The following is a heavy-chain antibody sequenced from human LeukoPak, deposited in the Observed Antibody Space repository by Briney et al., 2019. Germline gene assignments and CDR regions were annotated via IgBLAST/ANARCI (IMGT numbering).Heavy chain of an antibody. J-gene: IGHJ6*02. CDR3: ARELLSYGDYYYYGMDV. D-gene: IGHD2-21*01. CDR2: IYYSGST. Sequence: SETLSLTCTVSGGSISSYYWNWIRQPPGQGLERIGYIYYSGSTNYNPSLKSRVTISVDTSKNQFSLKLSSVTAADTAVYYCARELLSYGDYYYYGMDVWGQGTTVTVSS. V-gene: IGHV4-59*01. CDR1: GGSISSYY.